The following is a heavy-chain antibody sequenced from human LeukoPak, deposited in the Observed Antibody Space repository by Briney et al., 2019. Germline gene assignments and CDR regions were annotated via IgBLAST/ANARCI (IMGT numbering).Heavy chain of an antibody. CDR2: IIPIFGTA. CDR1: GYTFTSYG. V-gene: IGHV1-69*05. Sequence: SVKVSCKASGYTFTSYGISWVRQAPGQGLEWMGGIIPIFGTANYAQKFQGRVTITTDESTSTAYMELSSLRSEDTAVYYCARDNPSVEPYYYMDVWGKGTTVTVSS. CDR3: ARDNPSVEPYYYMDV. J-gene: IGHJ6*03. D-gene: IGHD1-1*01.